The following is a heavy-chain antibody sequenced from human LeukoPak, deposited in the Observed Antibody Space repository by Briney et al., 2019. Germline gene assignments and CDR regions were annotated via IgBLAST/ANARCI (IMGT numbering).Heavy chain of an antibody. CDR3: ARVGDYGGKRNAFDI. V-gene: IGHV4-34*01. CDR1: GGSFSRYY. Sequence: SETLSLTCAVYGGSFSRYYWSWIRQPPGKGLEWIGEINHSGSTNYNPSLKGRVTISVDTSKNQFSLKLSSVTAADTAVYYCARVGDYGGKRNAFDIWGKGTMVTVSS. J-gene: IGHJ3*02. CDR2: INHSGST. D-gene: IGHD4-23*01.